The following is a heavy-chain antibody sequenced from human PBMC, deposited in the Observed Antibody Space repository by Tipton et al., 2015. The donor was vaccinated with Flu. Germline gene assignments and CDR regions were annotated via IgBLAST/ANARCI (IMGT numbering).Heavy chain of an antibody. Sequence: TLSLTCTVSSGPIRSTNYFCAWIRQPPGKRLELIGSIYPTGTTYYNPSLKSRVAISLDRSQSHFSLNLRSVTAADTAMYYCARIEGALEAGDCVSANCWIEYWGQGILVTVSP. V-gene: IGHV4-39*02. D-gene: IGHD2-15*01. CDR1: SGPIRSTNYF. J-gene: IGHJ4*02. CDR2: IYPTGTT. CDR3: ARIEGALEAGDCVSANCWIEY.